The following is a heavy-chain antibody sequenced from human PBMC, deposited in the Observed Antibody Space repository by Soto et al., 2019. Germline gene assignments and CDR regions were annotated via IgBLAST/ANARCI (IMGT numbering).Heavy chain of an antibody. CDR3: ARGVYYYGSGSYYNSYYYYYGMDV. CDR2: IIPIFGTA. CDR1: GGTFSSYA. V-gene: IGHV1-69*01. Sequence: QVQLVQSGAEVKKPGSSVKVSCKASGGTFSSYAISWVRQAPGQGLEWMGGIIPIFGTANYAQKFQGRVTITADESTSTAYMELSSLRSEDTDVYYCARGVYYYGSGSYYNSYYYYYGMDVWGQGTTVTVSS. J-gene: IGHJ6*02. D-gene: IGHD3-10*01.